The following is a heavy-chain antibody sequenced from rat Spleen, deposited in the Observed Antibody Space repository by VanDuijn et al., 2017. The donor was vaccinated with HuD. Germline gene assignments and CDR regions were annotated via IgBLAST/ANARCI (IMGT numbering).Heavy chain of an antibody. V-gene: IGHV5-22*01. CDR3: ARHRGGSLYFDF. J-gene: IGHJ2*01. D-gene: IGHD1-11*01. CDR2: ISYEGSGT. Sequence: EVQLVVSGGGVVQSGRSMKLSCAASGFTFSDYYMAWVRQAPKKGLEWVASISYEGSGTYYGDSVKGRFTVSRDNAKSTLYLQMNSLRSEDTATYYCARHRGGSLYFDFWGQGVMVTVSS. CDR1: GFTFSDYY.